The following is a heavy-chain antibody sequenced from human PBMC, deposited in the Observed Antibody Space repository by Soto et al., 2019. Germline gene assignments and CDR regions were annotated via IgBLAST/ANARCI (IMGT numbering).Heavy chain of an antibody. CDR2: IDTSSTKI. V-gene: IGHV3-11*01. CDR3: ASHYDMWSGYLSPVDY. J-gene: IGHJ4*02. Sequence: GSLRLSCAASGYTFSDYYMSWIRQAPGKGLEWISYIDTSSTKIYYADSVKGRFTISRDNAKNSLYLEMNSLRDEDTAVYYCASHYDMWSGYLSPVDYWGQGTLVTSPQ. D-gene: IGHD3-3*01. CDR1: GYTFSDYY.